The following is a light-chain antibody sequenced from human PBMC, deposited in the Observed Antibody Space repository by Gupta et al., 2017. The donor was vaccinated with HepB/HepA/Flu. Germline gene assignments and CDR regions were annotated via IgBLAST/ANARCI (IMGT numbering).Light chain of an antibody. J-gene: IGKJ1*01. V-gene: IGKV1-39*01. Sequence: DVQMTQSPSSLSASVGDRVTITCRASQHIKNFLNWYQQRPGTAPKLLIYAASSLQSGVPSRFSGSGSGTEFTLTIISLQFEDFATYFCQQSYSNPQTFGLGTRVEIK. CDR1: QHIKNF. CDR3: QQSYSNPQT. CDR2: AAS.